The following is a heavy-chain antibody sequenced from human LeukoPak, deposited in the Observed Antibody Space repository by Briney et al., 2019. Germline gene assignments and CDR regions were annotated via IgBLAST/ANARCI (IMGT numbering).Heavy chain of an antibody. J-gene: IGHJ3*02. CDR3: ARVSRVDSSGYYGAFDI. Sequence: SETLSLTCTVSGGSISSYYWSWIRQPAGKGLEWIGRIYTSGSTNYNPSLKSRVTMSVDTSKNQFSLKLSSVTAADAAVYYCARVSRVDSSGYYGAFDIWGRGTMVTVSS. V-gene: IGHV4-4*07. CDR1: GGSISSYY. CDR2: IYTSGST. D-gene: IGHD3-22*01.